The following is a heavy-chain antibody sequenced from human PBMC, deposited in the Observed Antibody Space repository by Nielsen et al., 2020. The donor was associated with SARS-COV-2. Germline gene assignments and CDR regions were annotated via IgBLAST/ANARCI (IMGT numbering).Heavy chain of an antibody. Sequence: SETLSLTCAVSGGSISSNNWWSWVRQPPGKGLEWIGEIYHRGSTNYSPSLKTRVTISVDKSKNQFSLELRSVTAADTAVYYCARQLALGLWSFDIWGQGTLVTVSS. CDR3: ARQLALGLWSFDI. J-gene: IGHJ3*02. V-gene: IGHV4-4*02. CDR2: IYHRGST. CDR1: GGSISSNNW. D-gene: IGHD1-1*01.